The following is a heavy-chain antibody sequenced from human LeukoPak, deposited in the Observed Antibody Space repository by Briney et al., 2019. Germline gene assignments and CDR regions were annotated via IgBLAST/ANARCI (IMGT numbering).Heavy chain of an antibody. CDR2: VSAYNGHT. V-gene: IGHV1-18*01. CDR3: ARDDRYSGYDYDY. CDR1: GFTFTNYN. Sequence: GASVKVSCKASGFTFTNYNICWVRRAPGQGLEWMGWVSAYNGHTNYAQKLQGRVTMTTDTSTSTAYMELRSLRSDDTAVYYCARDDRYSGYDYDYWGQGTLVTVSS. D-gene: IGHD5-12*01. J-gene: IGHJ4*02.